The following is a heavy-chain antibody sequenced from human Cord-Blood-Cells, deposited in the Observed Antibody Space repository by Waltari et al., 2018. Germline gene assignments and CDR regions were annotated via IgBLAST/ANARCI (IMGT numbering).Heavy chain of an antibody. J-gene: IGHJ3*02. Sequence: EVQLVESGGVVVQPGWSLRLSCAASGFTFDDYTMHWVRQAPGKGLERVSLISWDGGSTYYADSVKGRFTISRDNSKNSLYLQMNSLRTEDTALYYCAKDTARQLVRSSWGDAFDIWGQGTMVTVSS. D-gene: IGHD6-6*01. CDR2: ISWDGGST. CDR3: AKDTARQLVRSSWGDAFDI. CDR1: GFTFDDYT. V-gene: IGHV3-43*01.